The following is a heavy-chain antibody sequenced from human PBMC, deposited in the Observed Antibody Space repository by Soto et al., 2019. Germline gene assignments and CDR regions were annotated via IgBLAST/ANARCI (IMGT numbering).Heavy chain of an antibody. CDR3: AGGDSRSGWTYYYYYMDV. V-gene: IGHV1-8*01. D-gene: IGHD6-19*01. CDR1: GYTFTSYD. Sequence: QVQLVQSGAEVKKPGASVKVSCKASGYTFTSYDINWVRQATGQGLEWMGWMNPNSGNTGYAQKFQGRVTMTRNTSISTAYMELSSLRSEDTAVYYCAGGDSRSGWTYYYYYMDVWGKGTTVTVSS. J-gene: IGHJ6*03. CDR2: MNPNSGNT.